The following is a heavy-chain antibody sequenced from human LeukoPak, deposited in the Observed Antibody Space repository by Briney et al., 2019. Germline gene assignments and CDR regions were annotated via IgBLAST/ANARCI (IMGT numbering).Heavy chain of an antibody. V-gene: IGHV3-7*01. J-gene: IGHJ6*03. CDR1: GFTFSSYW. D-gene: IGHD3-3*01. Sequence: GGSLRLSCAASGFTFSSYWMSWVRQAPGKGLEWVANIKQDGSEKYYVDSVKGRFTISRDNAKNSLYLQMNSLRAEDTAVYYRARSDYDPYYYYYMDVWGKGTTVTVSS. CDR2: IKQDGSEK. CDR3: ARSDYDPYYYYYMDV.